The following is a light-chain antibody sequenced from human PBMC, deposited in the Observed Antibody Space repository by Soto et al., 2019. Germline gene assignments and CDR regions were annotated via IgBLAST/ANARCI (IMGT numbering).Light chain of an antibody. CDR3: QQRSNWLS. Sequence: EIVLTQSPATLSLSPGETATLSCRASQSVRNYLAWYQQKPGQAPRLLIYDASNRATGIPARFSGSGSGTDFTLTISSLEPEDFAVYYCQQRSNWLSFGQGTRLEIK. V-gene: IGKV3-11*01. CDR1: QSVRNY. CDR2: DAS. J-gene: IGKJ5*01.